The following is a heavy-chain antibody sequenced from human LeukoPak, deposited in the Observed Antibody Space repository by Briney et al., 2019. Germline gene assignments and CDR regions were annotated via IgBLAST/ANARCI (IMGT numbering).Heavy chain of an antibody. CDR3: AKGEWELGSALDI. D-gene: IGHD1-26*01. CDR1: GFTFDDYA. Sequence: PGRSLRLSCAASGFTFDDYAMHWVRQAPGKGLEWVSGISWNSGSIGYADSVKGRFTISRDNAKNSLYLQMDSLRAEDMALYYCAKGEWELGSALDIWGQGTMVTVSS. CDR2: ISWNSGSI. V-gene: IGHV3-9*03. J-gene: IGHJ3*02.